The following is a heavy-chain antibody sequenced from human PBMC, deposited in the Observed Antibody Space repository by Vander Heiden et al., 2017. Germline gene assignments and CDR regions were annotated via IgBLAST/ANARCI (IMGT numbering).Heavy chain of an antibody. CDR2: IRSKANSYAT. D-gene: IGHD3-3*01. Sequence: EVQLVESGGGLVQPGGSLNLSCAASGFTFSGSAMHWVRQASGKGLEWVGRIRSKANSYATAYAASVKGRFTISRDDSKNTAYLQMNSLKTEDTAVYYCTRESGRNWFDPWGQGTLVTVSS. J-gene: IGHJ5*02. CDR1: GFTFSGSA. CDR3: TRESGRNWFDP. V-gene: IGHV3-73*02.